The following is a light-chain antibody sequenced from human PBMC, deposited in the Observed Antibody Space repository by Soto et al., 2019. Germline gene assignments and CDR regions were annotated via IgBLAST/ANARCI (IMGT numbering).Light chain of an antibody. CDR3: RSYTTSYTQV. CDR1: SSDVGGYNY. V-gene: IGLV2-14*01. CDR2: EVS. Sequence: QSALTQPASVSGSPGQSITISCTGTSSDVGGYNYVSWYQHHPGKAPKLMIYEVSNRPSGVSNRFSGSKSGNTASLSISGLQAEDEADDYCRSYTTSYTQVFGGGTKLTVL. J-gene: IGLJ3*02.